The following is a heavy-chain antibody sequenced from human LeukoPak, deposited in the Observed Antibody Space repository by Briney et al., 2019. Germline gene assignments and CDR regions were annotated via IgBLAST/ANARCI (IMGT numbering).Heavy chain of an antibody. V-gene: IGHV3-23*01. D-gene: IGHD1-20*01. CDR1: GFIFSTYA. CDR2: ISGSGGST. Sequence: GGSLRLSCAASGFIFSTYAMSWVRQAPGKGLEWVSSISGSGGSTYYADSVKGRFTISRENSRNTLYLQMNSLRAEDTAVYYCTKGYNCNPDYWGQGTLVTVSS. CDR3: TKGYNCNPDY. J-gene: IGHJ4*02.